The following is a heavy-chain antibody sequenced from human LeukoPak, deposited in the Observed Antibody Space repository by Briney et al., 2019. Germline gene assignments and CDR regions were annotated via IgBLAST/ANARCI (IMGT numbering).Heavy chain of an antibody. D-gene: IGHD6-13*01. CDR3: ARGAYSSPNYFDY. CDR1: GFTFSSYS. CDR2: INHSGST. Sequence: GSLRLSCAASGFTFSSYSMNWIRQPPGKGLEWIGEINHSGSTNYNPSLKSRVTISVDTSKNQFSLKLSSVTAADTAVYYCARGAYSSPNYFDYWGQGTLVTVSS. J-gene: IGHJ4*02. V-gene: IGHV4-34*01.